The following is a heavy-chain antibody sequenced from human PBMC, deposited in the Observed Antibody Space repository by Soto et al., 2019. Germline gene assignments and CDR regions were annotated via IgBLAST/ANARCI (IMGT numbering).Heavy chain of an antibody. J-gene: IGHJ5*02. CDR3: ARGPITTVRGRSDP. CDR2: INHSGST. D-gene: IGHD3-10*01. Sequence: SETMCVRWGVEGGSFSGYDWSWIRPPPGKGLEWIGEINHSGSTNYNPSLKSRVTISVDTSKNQFSLKLSSVTAADTAVYYCARGPITTVRGRSDPWGQGTLVTV. V-gene: IGHV4-34*01. CDR1: GGSFSGYD.